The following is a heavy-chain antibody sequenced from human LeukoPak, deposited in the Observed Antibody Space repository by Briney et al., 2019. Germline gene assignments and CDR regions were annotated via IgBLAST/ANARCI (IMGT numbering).Heavy chain of an antibody. Sequence: GGSLRLSCAASGFTFSSYAMGWVRQAPGKGLEWVSAISGSGGSTYYADSVKGRFTISRDNSKNTLYLQMNSLRAEDTAVYYCAKGDRYCSGGSCPYYYYYYGMDVWGQGTTVTVSS. J-gene: IGHJ6*02. CDR3: AKGDRYCSGGSCPYYYYYYGMDV. CDR2: ISGSGGST. D-gene: IGHD2-15*01. CDR1: GFTFSSYA. V-gene: IGHV3-23*01.